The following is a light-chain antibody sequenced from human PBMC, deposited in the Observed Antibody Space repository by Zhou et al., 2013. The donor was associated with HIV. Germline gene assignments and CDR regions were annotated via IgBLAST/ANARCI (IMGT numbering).Light chain of an antibody. CDR3: MQGTDWPWT. J-gene: IGKJ1*01. V-gene: IGKV2-30*02. Sequence: DVVLTQSPLSLPVTLGQPASISCKSSQSLVHSDGTTYLSWFQLRPGQPPRRLIYKISNRDSWVPDRFSGSGSGTNFTLEITRVEAEDLGVYYCMQGTDWPWTFGQGTKVDFK. CDR2: KIS. CDR1: QSLVHSDGTTY.